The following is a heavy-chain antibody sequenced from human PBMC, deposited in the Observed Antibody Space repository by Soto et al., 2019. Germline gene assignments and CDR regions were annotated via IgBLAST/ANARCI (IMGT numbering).Heavy chain of an antibody. D-gene: IGHD3-10*01. Sequence: PSKTLSLTCAVSGGSISSHYWSWIRQPPGKGLEWIGYIHYSGSTDYNPSLKSRVTISVSTSKNQFSLKLTSVTAADTAGYYSARASKGSGINYNQPSGMDFWGQGTTVTVSS. J-gene: IGHJ6*02. CDR2: IHYSGST. V-gene: IGHV4-59*11. CDR3: ARASKGSGINYNQPSGMDF. CDR1: GGSISSHY.